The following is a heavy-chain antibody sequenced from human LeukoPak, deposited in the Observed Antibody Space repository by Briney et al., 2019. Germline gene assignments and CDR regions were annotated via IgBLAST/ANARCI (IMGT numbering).Heavy chain of an antibody. Sequence: GSLRLSCAASGFTFSSYAMHWVRQAPGKGLEWVAVISYDGSNKYYADSVKGRFTISRDNSKNTLYLQMNSLRAEDTAVYYCATGPYSFDYWGQGTLVTVSS. D-gene: IGHD2-21*01. V-gene: IGHV3-30*04. CDR1: GFTFSSYA. CDR3: ATGPYSFDY. J-gene: IGHJ4*02. CDR2: ISYDGSNK.